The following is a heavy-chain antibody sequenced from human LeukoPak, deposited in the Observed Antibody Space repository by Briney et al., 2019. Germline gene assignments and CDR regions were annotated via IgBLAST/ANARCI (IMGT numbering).Heavy chain of an antibody. CDR1: KFTFSNYG. CDR2: VSSDGGTK. D-gene: IGHD3-10*01. V-gene: IGHV3-30*18. Sequence: QAGGSLSLSCTASKFTFSNYGMQWVRQAPGKGLEWVAVVSSDGGTKYYADSVKGRFTISRDNSRNTMYLQMDSLRAEDTAVYYCAKEYDSGGYGANFDYWGQGTLVTVSS. CDR3: AKEYDSGGYGANFDY. J-gene: IGHJ4*02.